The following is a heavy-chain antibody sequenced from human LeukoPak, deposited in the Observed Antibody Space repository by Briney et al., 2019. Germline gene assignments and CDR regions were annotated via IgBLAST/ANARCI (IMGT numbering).Heavy chain of an antibody. V-gene: IGHV1-2*02. CDR1: GYTFTGYF. D-gene: IGHD4-23*01. Sequence: GASVKVSCKASGYTFTGYFIHWVRQAPGQGLEWMGWINPNSGGTNYAQKFQGRVTMTRDTSISTAYMELSRLRSDDTAVYYCAISDYGGKSPPLDYWGQGTLATVSS. CDR3: AISDYGGKSPPLDY. CDR2: INPNSGGT. J-gene: IGHJ4*02.